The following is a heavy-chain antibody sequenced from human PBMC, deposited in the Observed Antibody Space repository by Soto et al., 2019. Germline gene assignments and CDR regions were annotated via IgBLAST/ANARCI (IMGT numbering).Heavy chain of an antibody. CDR2: IYWDDDK. V-gene: IGHV2-5*02. Sequence: QITLKESGPTLVKPTQTLTLTCTFSGFSLTTSGVGVGWIRQPPGKALEWLALIYWDDDKRYSQSLKSRLTLTKDTSKNPVVLTLTNMDPADTATYFCEHRTTKVKLCSDHWGQRTLGTVSS. CDR3: EHRTTKVKLCSDH. D-gene: IGHD4-17*01. CDR1: GFSLTTSGVG. J-gene: IGHJ5*02.